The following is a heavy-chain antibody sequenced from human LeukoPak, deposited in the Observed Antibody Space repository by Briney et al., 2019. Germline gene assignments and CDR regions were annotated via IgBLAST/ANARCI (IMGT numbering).Heavy chain of an antibody. J-gene: IGHJ4*02. CDR2: IWYDGSNK. Sequence: PGRSLRLSCAASGFTFSSYGMHWVRQAPGKGLEWVAVIWYDGSNKYYADSVRGRFTISRDNSKNTLYLQMNSLRVDDTAVYYCARARRVGYSNWDYWGQGTLATVSS. V-gene: IGHV3-33*01. D-gene: IGHD5-24*01. CDR1: GFTFSSYG. CDR3: ARARRVGYSNWDY.